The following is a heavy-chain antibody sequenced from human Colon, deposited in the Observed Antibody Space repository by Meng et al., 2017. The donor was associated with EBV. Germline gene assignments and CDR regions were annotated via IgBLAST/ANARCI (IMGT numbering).Heavy chain of an antibody. Sequence: EVQLVAAGGGLVQPGGSRRLSCAGSGLTFSTFWMPWVRQCPGKGLVWVSRINGDGTSTSYADSVKGLFTISRDDAKNTLYLQMNSLSAEDTAVYYCARVGDYAYKDWGQGTLVTVSS. CDR2: INGDGTST. J-gene: IGHJ1*01. D-gene: IGHD4-17*01. CDR1: GLTFSTFW. CDR3: ARVGDYAYKD. V-gene: IGHV3-74*01.